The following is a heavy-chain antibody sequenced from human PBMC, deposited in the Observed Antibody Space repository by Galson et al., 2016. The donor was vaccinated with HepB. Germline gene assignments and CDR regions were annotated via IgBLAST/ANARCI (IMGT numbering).Heavy chain of an antibody. Sequence: SETLSLTCTVSGGSISSYYWSWIRQPPGKGLEWIGYIYYSGSTNYNPSLKSQVTISVDTSKNQFSLKLRSVTAADTAVYYCAASRPRYCSGGRCFMDVWGQGTTVTVSS. CDR1: GGSISSYY. CDR2: IYYSGST. J-gene: IGHJ6*02. D-gene: IGHD2-15*01. V-gene: IGHV4-59*01. CDR3: AASRPRYCSGGRCFMDV.